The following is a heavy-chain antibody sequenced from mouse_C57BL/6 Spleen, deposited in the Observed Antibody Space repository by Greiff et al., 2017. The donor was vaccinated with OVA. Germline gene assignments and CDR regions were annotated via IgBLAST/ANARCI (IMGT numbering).Heavy chain of an antibody. J-gene: IGHJ2*01. CDR3: TRGGRGFYYFDY. CDR1: GYTFTDYE. Sequence: VQLQESGAELVRPGASVTLSCTASGYTFTDYEMHWVKQTPVHGLEWIGAIDPETGGTAYNQKFKGKAILTADKSSSTAYMELRSLTSEDSAVYYCTRGGRGFYYFDYWGQGTTLTVSS. CDR2: IDPETGGT. V-gene: IGHV1-15*01. D-gene: IGHD1-1*01.